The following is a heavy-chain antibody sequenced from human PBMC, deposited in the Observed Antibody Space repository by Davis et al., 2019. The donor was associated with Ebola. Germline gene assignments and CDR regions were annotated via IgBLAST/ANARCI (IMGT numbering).Heavy chain of an antibody. CDR1: GFTFSGSA. J-gene: IGHJ6*02. CDR3: ARLADYYYYGMDV. CDR2: ISSSGSTI. V-gene: IGHV3-48*01. D-gene: IGHD6-6*01. Sequence: GGSLRLSCAASGFTFSGSAMNWVRQAPGKGLEWVSYISSSGSTIYYADSVKGRFTISRDNSKNTLYLQMNSLRAEDTAVYYCARLADYYYYGMDVWGQGTTVTVSS.